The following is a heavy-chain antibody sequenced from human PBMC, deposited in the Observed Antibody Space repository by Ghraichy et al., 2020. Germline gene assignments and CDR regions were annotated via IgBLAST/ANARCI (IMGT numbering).Heavy chain of an antibody. D-gene: IGHD3-22*01. CDR1: GFTFDDYG. CDR2: INWNGGST. Sequence: GGSLRLSCAASGFTFDDYGMSWVRQAPGKGLEWVSGINWNGGSTGYADSVKGRFTISRDNAKNSLYLQMNSLRAEDTALYYCARDDPRNYYDSSGYYYGAFDIWGQGTMVTVSS. J-gene: IGHJ3*02. V-gene: IGHV3-20*04. CDR3: ARDDPRNYYDSSGYYYGAFDI.